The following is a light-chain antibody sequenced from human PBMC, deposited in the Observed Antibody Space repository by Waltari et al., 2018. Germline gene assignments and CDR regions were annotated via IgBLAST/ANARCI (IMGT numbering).Light chain of an antibody. V-gene: IGKV3-11*01. Sequence: EIVLTQSPATLSLSPGERATLSCRASQSVRTYLAWYQHRPGQAPRLLIYDASNRATDVLARFRGSGSGTDFTLTISSLQPEDFAIYYCQERSNWPGGAFGGGTKVE. J-gene: IGKJ4*01. CDR1: QSVRTY. CDR3: QERSNWPGGA. CDR2: DAS.